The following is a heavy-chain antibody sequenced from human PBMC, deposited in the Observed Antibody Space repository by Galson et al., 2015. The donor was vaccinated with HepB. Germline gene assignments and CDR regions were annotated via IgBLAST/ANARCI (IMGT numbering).Heavy chain of an antibody. CDR3: VNDPNWNYGC. CDR2: ISGGGGTT. J-gene: IGHJ4*02. Sequence: SLRLSCAASGFTFSSSAMIWVRQAPGKGLEWVSVISGGGGTTWYADSVKGRFTISRDNSKDTLYLQMNSLRVEDTAVYYCVNDPNWNYGCWGQGTLVTVSS. V-gene: IGHV3-23*01. D-gene: IGHD1-20*01. CDR1: GFTFSSSA.